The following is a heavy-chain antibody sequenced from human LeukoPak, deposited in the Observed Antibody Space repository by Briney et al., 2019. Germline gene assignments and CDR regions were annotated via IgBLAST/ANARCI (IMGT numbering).Heavy chain of an antibody. CDR2: INTNTGNP. Sequence: ASVKVSCKASGYTFTSYAMNWVRQAPGQGLEWMGWINTNTGNPTYAQGSTGRFVFSLDTSVSTAYLQISSLKAEDTAVYYCARDQREYYDSSSNWFDPWGQGTLVTVSS. CDR1: GYTFTSYA. J-gene: IGHJ5*02. D-gene: IGHD3-22*01. CDR3: ARDQREYYDSSSNWFDP. V-gene: IGHV7-4-1*02.